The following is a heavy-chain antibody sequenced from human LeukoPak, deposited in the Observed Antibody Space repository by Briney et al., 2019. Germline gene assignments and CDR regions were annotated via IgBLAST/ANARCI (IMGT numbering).Heavy chain of an antibody. CDR2: VFYGRDT. CDR3: AGTRDTVVRFDY. CDR1: GFTFSSYAMH. J-gene: IGHJ4*02. V-gene: IGHV4-39*01. Sequence: GSLRLSCAASGFTFSSYAMHWVRQPPGKGLEWIGSVFYGRDTYYSPSLRSRVTISVDTSRNQFSLKLTSVTAADTAVYFCAGTRDTVVRFDYCGQGTLVSVFS. D-gene: IGHD3-10*01.